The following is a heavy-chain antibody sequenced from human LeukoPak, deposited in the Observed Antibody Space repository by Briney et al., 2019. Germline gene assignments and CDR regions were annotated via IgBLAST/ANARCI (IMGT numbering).Heavy chain of an antibody. CDR2: ISGSGGTT. Sequence: PGGTLRLSCAASGFTFSSYAMNWVRQAPGKGLEWVSAISGSGGTTYYADSVKGRFTISRDNSKNTLYLQMNSLRAEDTAVYYCAKGSGGLSTVISTFDYWGQGTLVTVSS. V-gene: IGHV3-23*01. D-gene: IGHD4-17*01. CDR3: AKGSGGLSTVISTFDY. CDR1: GFTFSSYA. J-gene: IGHJ4*02.